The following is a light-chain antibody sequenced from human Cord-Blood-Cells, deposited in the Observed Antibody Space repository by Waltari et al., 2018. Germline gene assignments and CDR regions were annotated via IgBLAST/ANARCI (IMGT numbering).Light chain of an antibody. V-gene: IGKV3-20*01. J-gene: IGKJ4*01. Sequence: EIVLTQSPGTLSLSPGERATLSCRASQSVSSSYLAWYQQTHGQAPRLLIYGASSRATGIPDRFSGSGSGTDFTLTISRLEPEDCAVYYCQQYGSSPLTFGGGTKVEIK. CDR1: QSVSSSY. CDR2: GAS. CDR3: QQYGSSPLT.